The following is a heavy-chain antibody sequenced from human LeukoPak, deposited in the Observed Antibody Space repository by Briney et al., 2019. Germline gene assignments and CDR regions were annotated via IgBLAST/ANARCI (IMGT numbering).Heavy chain of an antibody. D-gene: IGHD6-13*01. CDR3: ARGAVSAAAGRGALNS. J-gene: IGHJ5*02. CDR1: GYTFTSYG. CDR2: ISAYNGNT. V-gene: IGHV1-18*04. Sequence: GASVKVSCKAPGYTFTSYGISWVRQAPGQGLEWMGWISAYNGNTDYAQKLQGRVTMTTDTSTSTAYMELRSLRSDDTAVYYCARGAVSAAAGRGALNSWGQGTLVTVSS.